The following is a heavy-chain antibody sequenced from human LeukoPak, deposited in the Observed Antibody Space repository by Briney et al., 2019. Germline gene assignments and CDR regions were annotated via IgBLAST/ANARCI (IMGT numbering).Heavy chain of an antibody. J-gene: IGHJ4*02. CDR2: ISSSSSTI. V-gene: IGHV3-48*02. Sequence: PGGSLRLSCAASGFTFSSYSMNWVRQAPGKGLEWVSYISSSSSTIYYAGSVKGRFTISRDNAKNSLYLQMNSLRDEDTAVYYCARDRGFGELYAEFDYWGQGTLVTVSS. D-gene: IGHD3-10*01. CDR3: ARDRGFGELYAEFDY. CDR1: GFTFSSYS.